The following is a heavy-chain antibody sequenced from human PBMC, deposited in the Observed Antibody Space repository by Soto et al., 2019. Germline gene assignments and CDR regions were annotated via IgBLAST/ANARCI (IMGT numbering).Heavy chain of an antibody. D-gene: IGHD6-13*01. CDR3: AREGSSWTSYYSYGMDV. V-gene: IGHV3-66*01. Sequence: GGSLRLSCAASGFTVSSNYMSWVRQAPGKGLEWVSVIYSGGSTYYADSVKGRFTISRDNSKNTLYLKRNGLRAEDTVVYYCAREGSSWTSYYSYGMDVWGQGTTVTVSS. J-gene: IGHJ6*02. CDR2: IYSGGST. CDR1: GFTVSSNY.